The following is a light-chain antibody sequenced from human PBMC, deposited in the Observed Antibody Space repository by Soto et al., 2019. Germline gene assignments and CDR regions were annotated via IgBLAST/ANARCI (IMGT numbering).Light chain of an antibody. Sequence: DIKMTQSPSTLSGSVGDRVTITCRASQTISSWLAWYQQKPGKAPKLLIYKASTLKSGVPSRFSGSGSGTEFTINISSLQPDDFATYCCQHSTSSSEAFGQGSKV. CDR3: QHSTSSSEA. CDR2: KAS. V-gene: IGKV1-5*03. CDR1: QTISSW. J-gene: IGKJ1*01.